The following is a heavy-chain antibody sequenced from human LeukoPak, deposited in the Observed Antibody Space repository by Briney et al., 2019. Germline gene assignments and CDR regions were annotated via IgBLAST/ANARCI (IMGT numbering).Heavy chain of an antibody. Sequence: GGSLRLSFAASGFTFSNYPMHWVRQAPGTGLEWVAVLSSDGSNAYYADSVKGRFTISRDNSRNTLHLQMSSLRTEDTAVYYCTRDLYCTSTSCYEDVWGQGTTVTVSS. D-gene: IGHD2-2*01. V-gene: IGHV3-30-3*01. CDR3: TRDLYCTSTSCYEDV. J-gene: IGHJ6*02. CDR2: LSSDGSNA. CDR1: GFTFSNYP.